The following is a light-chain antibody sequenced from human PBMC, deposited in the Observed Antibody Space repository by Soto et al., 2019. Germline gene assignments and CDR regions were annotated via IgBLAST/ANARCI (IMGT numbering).Light chain of an antibody. V-gene: IGKV3D-15*01. CDR3: QQYNNWPFIT. CDR1: QSVSSR. CDR2: GAS. Sequence: EIVMTQSPATLSLSPGERATLSCRASQSVSSRLAWYQQKPGQAPRLLIYGASSRATGIPDRFSGSGSGTDFTLTISSLQSEDFAVYYCQQYNNWPFITFGQGTRLENK. J-gene: IGKJ5*01.